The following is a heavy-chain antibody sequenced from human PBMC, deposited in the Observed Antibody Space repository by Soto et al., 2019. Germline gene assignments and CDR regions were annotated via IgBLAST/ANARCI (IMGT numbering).Heavy chain of an antibody. V-gene: IGHV3-23*01. CDR2: IRGDGGDT. Sequence: GGSLRRSCAASGLTFRSTAMSWVRQAPGKGLEWVSSIRGDGGDTSYTDSVKGRFTMSRDKSKSMLYLQMNSLRAEDTAVYYCAKLVNSDSDYWGQGTLVTVSS. CDR1: GLTFRSTA. CDR3: AKLVNSDSDY. J-gene: IGHJ4*01. D-gene: IGHD3-16*02.